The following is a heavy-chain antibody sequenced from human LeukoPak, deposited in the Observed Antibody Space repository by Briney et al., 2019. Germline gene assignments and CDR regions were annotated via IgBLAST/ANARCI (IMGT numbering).Heavy chain of an antibody. CDR1: GGSISSGSYY. J-gene: IGHJ4*02. CDR3: AREGKVVPAAIHPYYFGY. CDR2: IYTSGST. Sequence: SETLSLTCTVSGGSISSGSYYWSWIRQPAGKGLEWIGRIYTSGSTNYNPSLKSRVTISVDTSKNQFSLKLSSVTAADTAVYYCAREGKVVPAAIHPYYFGYWGQGTLVTVSS. V-gene: IGHV4-61*02. D-gene: IGHD2-2*01.